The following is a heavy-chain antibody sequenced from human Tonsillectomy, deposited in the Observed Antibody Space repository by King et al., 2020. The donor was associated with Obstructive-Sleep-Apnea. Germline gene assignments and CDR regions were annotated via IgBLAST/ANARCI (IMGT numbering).Heavy chain of an antibody. D-gene: IGHD2-8*02. CDR2: LSYDGSNK. J-gene: IGHJ3*02. CDR1: GFTFSSYA. CDR3: ARDGSRKTAARRVVLVHGAFDI. V-gene: IGHV3-30*04. Sequence: VQLVESGGGVVQPGRSLRLSCAASGFTFSSYAMHWVRQAPGKGLEWVAVLSYDGSNKYYADSGKGRFTISRDNSKNTLYLQMNRLRAEDTAVYFCARDGSRKTAARRVVLVHGAFDIWGQGTMVTVSS.